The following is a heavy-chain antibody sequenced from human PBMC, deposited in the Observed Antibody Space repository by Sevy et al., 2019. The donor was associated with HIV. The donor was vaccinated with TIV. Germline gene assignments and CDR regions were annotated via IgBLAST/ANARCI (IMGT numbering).Heavy chain of an antibody. D-gene: IGHD3-16*01. CDR3: ARDLGSSGYYGMDV. CDR1: GFTFSSYA. J-gene: IGHJ6*02. Sequence: GGSLRLSCAASGFTFSSYAMHWFRRAPGTGLEWVAVISYDGSNKYFADSVKGRFTISGDNSKNTLYLQMNSLRAEDTAVYYCARDLGSSGYYGMDVWGQGTTVTVSS. V-gene: IGHV3-30*04. CDR2: ISYDGSNK.